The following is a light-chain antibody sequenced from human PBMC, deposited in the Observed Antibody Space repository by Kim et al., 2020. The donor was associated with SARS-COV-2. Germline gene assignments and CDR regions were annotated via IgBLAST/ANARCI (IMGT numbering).Light chain of an antibody. CDR1: KLGNKY. Sequence: SYELTQPPSVSASPGQVASITCSGDKLGNKYASWYQQKPGQSPVLVIYQDEKRPSGIPERFSGSNSGNSATLTISGTQAMDEADYFCLAWDSSSGSYVFGPGTKVTVL. J-gene: IGLJ1*01. CDR2: QDE. V-gene: IGLV3-1*01. CDR3: LAWDSSSGSYV.